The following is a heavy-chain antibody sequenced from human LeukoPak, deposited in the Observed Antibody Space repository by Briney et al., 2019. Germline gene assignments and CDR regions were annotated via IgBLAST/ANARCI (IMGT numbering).Heavy chain of an antibody. D-gene: IGHD1-7*01. CDR3: VRHRTGTTADY. Sequence: SETLSLTCTVSGGFISSSSYYWGWIRQPPGKGLEWIGSIYYSGNTNNSPSLKSRVTISVDTSKNQFSLSLTSVTAADTAVYYCVRHRTGTTADYWGQGTLVTVSS. CDR2: IYYSGNT. J-gene: IGHJ4*02. CDR1: GGFISSSSYY. V-gene: IGHV4-39*01.